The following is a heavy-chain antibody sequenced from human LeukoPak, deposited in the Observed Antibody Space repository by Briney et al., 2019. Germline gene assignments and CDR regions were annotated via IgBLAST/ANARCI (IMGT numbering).Heavy chain of an antibody. D-gene: IGHD3-10*01. CDR2: INAGNGNT. CDR1: GYTFTSYA. CDR3: ARDTYYYGLGGFDY. Sequence: ASVKVSCKASGYTFTSYAMHWLRQDPGQRLEWMGWINAGNGNTKYSQKFQGRVTITRDTSASTAYMELSSLRSEDTAVYYCARDTYYYGLGGFDYWGQGTLVTVSS. J-gene: IGHJ4*02. V-gene: IGHV1-3*01.